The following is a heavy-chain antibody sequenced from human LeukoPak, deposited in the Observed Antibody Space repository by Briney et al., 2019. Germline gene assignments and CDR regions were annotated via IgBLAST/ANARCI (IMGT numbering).Heavy chain of an antibody. CDR1: GGSISSGGYS. D-gene: IGHD3-10*01. CDR2: IYHSGST. Sequence: SETLSLTCAVSGGSISSGGYSWSWIWQPPGKGLEWIGYIYHSGSTYYNPSLKSRVTISVDRSKNQFSLKLSSVTAADTAVYYCARGGSWFGELSYWGQGTLVTVSS. CDR3: ARGGSWFGELSY. J-gene: IGHJ4*02. V-gene: IGHV4-30-2*01.